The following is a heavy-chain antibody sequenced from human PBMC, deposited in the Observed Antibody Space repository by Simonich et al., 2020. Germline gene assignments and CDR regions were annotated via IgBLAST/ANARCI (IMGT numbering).Heavy chain of an antibody. J-gene: IGHJ1*01. Sequence: EVQLVESGGGLVQPGRSLRLSCAASGFTFDDYAMHWVRQAPGNGRDGVSGISWNSRSIGYADSVKGRFTISRDNAKNSLYLQMNSLRAEDTALYYCAKDVAAAGTEYFQHWGQGTLVTVSS. D-gene: IGHD6-13*01. CDR2: ISWNSRSI. CDR1: GFTFDDYA. CDR3: AKDVAAAGTEYFQH. V-gene: IGHV3-9*01.